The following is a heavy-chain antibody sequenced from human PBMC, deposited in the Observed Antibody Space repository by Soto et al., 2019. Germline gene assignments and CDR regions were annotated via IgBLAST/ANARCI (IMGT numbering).Heavy chain of an antibody. CDR2: IIHSGNT. CDR3: AGDRNSGRRPDAFDI. J-gene: IGHJ3*02. V-gene: IGHV4-38-2*02. CDR1: DYSIGSGYY. D-gene: IGHD1-26*01. Sequence: PSETLSLTCTVSDYSIGSGYYWGWIRQHPGKGLEWIGSIIHSGNTNYNTSLKSRFTMSVDTSNNQFSLKLSSVIAADTAVYYCAGDRNSGRRPDAFDIWGQGTMVTVSS.